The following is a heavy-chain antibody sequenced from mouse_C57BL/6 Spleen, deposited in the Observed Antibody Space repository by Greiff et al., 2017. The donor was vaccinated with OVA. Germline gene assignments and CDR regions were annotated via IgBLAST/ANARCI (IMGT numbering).Heavy chain of an antibody. D-gene: IGHD4-1*01. Sequence: DVQLQESGGGLVQPGGSMKLSCVASGFTFSNYWMNWVRQSPEKGLEWVAQIRLKSDNYATHYAESVKGRFTISRDDSKSSVYLQMNNLRAEDTGIYYCTKLGRGDWYFDVWGTGTTVTVSS. CDR2: IRLKSDNYAT. J-gene: IGHJ1*03. CDR3: TKLGRGDWYFDV. CDR1: GFTFSNYW. V-gene: IGHV6-3*01.